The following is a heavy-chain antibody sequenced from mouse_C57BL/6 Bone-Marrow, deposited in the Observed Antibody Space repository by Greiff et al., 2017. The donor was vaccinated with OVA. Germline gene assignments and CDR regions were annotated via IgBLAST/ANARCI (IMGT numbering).Heavy chain of an antibody. CDR3: TRGATAQAPYFDY. CDR1: GFTFSSYA. D-gene: IGHD3-2*02. J-gene: IGHJ2*01. V-gene: IGHV5-9-1*02. CDR2: ISSGGDYI. Sequence: EVMLVESGEGLVKPGGSLKLSCAASGFTFSSYAMSWVRQTPEKRLEWVAYISSGGDYIYYADTVKGRFTISRDNARNTLYLQMSSLKSEDTAMYYCTRGATAQAPYFDYWGQGTTLTVSS.